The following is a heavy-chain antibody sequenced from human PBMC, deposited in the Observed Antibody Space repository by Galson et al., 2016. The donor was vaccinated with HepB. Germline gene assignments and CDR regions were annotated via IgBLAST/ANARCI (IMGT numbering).Heavy chain of an antibody. V-gene: IGHV4-59*01. J-gene: IGHJ4*02. CDR1: GGSINNYY. CDR2: IHYSGST. D-gene: IGHD2-15*01. Sequence: SETLSLTCTVSGGSINNYYWSWIRQPPGKGLEWIGYIHYSGSTNYNPSLKRRVTMSVDTSKNQFSLKLSSVTAADPAVYYCARFPSYCGGVSCSYDDDDYWGQGTLVTVSS. CDR3: ARFPSYCGGVSCSYDDDDY.